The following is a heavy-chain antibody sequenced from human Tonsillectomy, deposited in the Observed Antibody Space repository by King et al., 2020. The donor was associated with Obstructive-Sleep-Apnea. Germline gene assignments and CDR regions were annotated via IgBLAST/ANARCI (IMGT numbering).Heavy chain of an antibody. CDR2: ISGHNGDT. D-gene: IGHD2-8*01. V-gene: IGHV1-18*01. J-gene: IGHJ3*02. CDR3: ARDVLYYNSGTSYEDTFDI. CDR1: GYNFKTYG. Sequence: QLVQSGGEVKKPGASVRVSCKASGYNFKTYGLSWVRQAPGQGLEWMGWISGHNGDTNYAQRLRGRVVMTADTTTSTAYMELSSLTPDDTAVYYCARDVLYYNSGTSYEDTFDIWGQGTMVTVSS.